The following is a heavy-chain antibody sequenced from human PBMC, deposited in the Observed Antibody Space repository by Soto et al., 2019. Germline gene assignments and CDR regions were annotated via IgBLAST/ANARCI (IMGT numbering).Heavy chain of an antibody. J-gene: IGHJ4*02. Sequence: SETLSLTCTVSGGSVTNSSYYWGWIRQAPGKGLEWIGSVYYRGRSYSKSSVKSRVTISADTSKNRFSLSLNSVTASDTAVYFCVSQRTTVPTQAYFDYWGPGALVTVSS. V-gene: IGHV4-39*01. CDR2: VYYRGRS. CDR1: GGSVTNSSYY. CDR3: VSQRTTVPTQAYFDY. D-gene: IGHD4-17*01.